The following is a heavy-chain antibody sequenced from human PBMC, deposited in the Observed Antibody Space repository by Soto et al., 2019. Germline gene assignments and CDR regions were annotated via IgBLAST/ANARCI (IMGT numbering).Heavy chain of an antibody. D-gene: IGHD3-16*01. CDR1: GGSISSSNW. CDR3: ASRGGGFDY. J-gene: IGHJ4*02. V-gene: IGHV4-4*02. CDR2: IYHSGST. Sequence: QVQLQESGTGLVKPSGTLSLTCDVSGGSISSSNWWSWVRQPPGKGLEWIGEIYHSGSTNYNPSLKSQVTKSVNKSKNQFPRKVSFCAAGDRAGYYCASRGGGFDYWGQGSLVTVSS.